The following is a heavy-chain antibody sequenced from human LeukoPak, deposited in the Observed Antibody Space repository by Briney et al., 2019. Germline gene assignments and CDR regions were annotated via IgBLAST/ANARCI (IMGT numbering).Heavy chain of an antibody. CDR2: ISSSSSYI. V-gene: IGHV3-21*01. D-gene: IGHD2-2*01. J-gene: IGHJ6*03. CDR3: AGGYCSSTSCYKTVYYYYYMDV. Sequence: GGSLRLSCAASGFTFSSYSMNWVRQAPGKGLEWVSSISSSSSYIYYADSVKGRLTISRDNAKNSLYLQMNSLRAEDTAVYYCAGGYCSSTSCYKTVYYYYYMDVWGKGTTVTVSS. CDR1: GFTFSSYS.